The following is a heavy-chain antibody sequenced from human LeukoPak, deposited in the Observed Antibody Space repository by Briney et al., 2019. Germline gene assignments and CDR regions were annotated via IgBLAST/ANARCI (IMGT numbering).Heavy chain of an antibody. J-gene: IGHJ3*02. V-gene: IGHV4-59*01. D-gene: IGHD3-9*01. CDR2: IYYSGST. Sequence: SETLSLTCTVSGGSISSYYWSWIRQPPGKGLEWIGYIYYSGSTNYNPSLKSRVPISVDTSKNQFSLKLSSVTAADTAVYYCAREKYFDPPGAFDIWGQGTMVTVSS. CDR1: GGSISSYY. CDR3: AREKYFDPPGAFDI.